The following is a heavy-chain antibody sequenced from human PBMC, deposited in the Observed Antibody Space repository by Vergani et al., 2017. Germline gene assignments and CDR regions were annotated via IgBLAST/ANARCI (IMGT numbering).Heavy chain of an antibody. J-gene: IGHJ4*02. CDR2: IYSGGST. CDR3: ASRCGGDCYYY. V-gene: IGHV3-66*01. D-gene: IGHD2-21*02. CDR1: GFTVSSNY. Sequence: EVQLVESGGGLVQPGGSLRLSCAASGFTVSSNYMSWVRQAPGKGLEWVSVIYSGGSTYYADSVKGRFTISRDNSKNTLYLQMNILRAEDTAVYYCASRCGGDCYYYWGQGTLVTVSS.